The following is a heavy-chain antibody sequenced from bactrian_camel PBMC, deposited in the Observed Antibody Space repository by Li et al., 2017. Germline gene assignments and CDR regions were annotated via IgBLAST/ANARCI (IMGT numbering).Heavy chain of an antibody. Sequence: HVQLVESGGGSVQAGGSLRLSCAYSGSSYRAYCWGWLRQAPGKEREAVASMDSDEYFSYSKSVKGQFTVSIDKAKNTLYLQMNSLKPEDSGMYYCAAAAGGITTLGRCYKMWEDWGQGTQVTVS. J-gene: IGHJ4*01. CDR2: MDSDEYF. CDR3: AAAAGGITTLGRCYKMWED. D-gene: IGHD3*01. CDR1: GSSYRAYC. V-gene: IGHV3S26*01.